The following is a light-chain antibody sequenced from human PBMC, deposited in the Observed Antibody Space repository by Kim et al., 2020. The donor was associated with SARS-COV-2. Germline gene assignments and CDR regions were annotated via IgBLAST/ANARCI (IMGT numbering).Light chain of an antibody. J-gene: IGLJ3*02. CDR2: EVS. V-gene: IGLV2-8*01. CDR1: SSVVGTYNY. Sequence: GPSVTISCTGTSSVVGTYNYVAWYQQHPGKAPKLMLYEVSKRPSGVPDRFSGSKSGNTASLTVSGLQAEDEADYYCSSYAGSNTWVFGGGTQLTVL. CDR3: SSYAGSNTWV.